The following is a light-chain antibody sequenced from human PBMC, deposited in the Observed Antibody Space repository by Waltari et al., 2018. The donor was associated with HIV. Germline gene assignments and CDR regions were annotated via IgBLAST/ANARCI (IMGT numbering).Light chain of an antibody. CDR2: EVS. CDR1: SSDVGTYKH. CDR3: SSYAGSSTFVI. V-gene: IGLV2-23*02. J-gene: IGLJ2*01. Sequence: QSALTQPASVSGSPGQSITISCTGSSSDVGTYKHVSWYQQHPGKAPRLIIYEVSKRPSGGSNRYSASKSGKTASLTVSGLRAEDEADYYCSSYAGSSTFVIFGGGTKLTVL.